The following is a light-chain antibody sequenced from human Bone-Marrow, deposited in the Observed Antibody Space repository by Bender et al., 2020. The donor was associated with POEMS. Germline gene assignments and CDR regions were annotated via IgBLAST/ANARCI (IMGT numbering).Light chain of an antibody. CDR3: SLYSSNTTWI. J-gene: IGLJ2*01. CDR1: STDIGGYIY. V-gene: IGLV2-14*03. CDR2: DVR. Sequence: QSVLTQPPSVSGAPGQRVTISCTGTSTDIGGYIYVSWYQQHPGKAPKLMIYDVRIRPSGVSNRFSGSKSGDTASLTISGLQPEEEADYYCSLYSSNTTWIFGGGTKVTVL.